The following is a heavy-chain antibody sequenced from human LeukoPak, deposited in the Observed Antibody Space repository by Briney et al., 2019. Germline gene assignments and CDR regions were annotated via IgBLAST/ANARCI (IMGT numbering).Heavy chain of an antibody. Sequence: SVKVSCKASGGTFSSYAISWVRQAPGQGLEWMGGIIPIFGTANYAQKFQGRVTITADESTSTAYMERSSLRSEDTAVYYCATCGGDCYSRIYYGMDVWGQGTTVTVSS. D-gene: IGHD2-21*02. CDR1: GGTFSSYA. CDR2: IIPIFGTA. CDR3: ATCGGDCYSRIYYGMDV. V-gene: IGHV1-69*13. J-gene: IGHJ6*02.